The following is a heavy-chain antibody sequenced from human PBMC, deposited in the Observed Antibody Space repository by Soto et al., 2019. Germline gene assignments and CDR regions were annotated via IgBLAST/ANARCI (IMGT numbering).Heavy chain of an antibody. Sequence: EVQLVESGGGLVQPGGSLRLSCAASGFTFSSYSMNWVRQAPGKGLEWVSYISSSSSTIYYADSVKGPFTISRDNAKNSLYLQMNSLRDEDTAVYYCARPKYSSSSYGIDVWGQGTTVTVSS. V-gene: IGHV3-48*02. J-gene: IGHJ6*02. D-gene: IGHD6-6*01. CDR2: ISSSSSTI. CDR3: ARPKYSSSSYGIDV. CDR1: GFTFSSYS.